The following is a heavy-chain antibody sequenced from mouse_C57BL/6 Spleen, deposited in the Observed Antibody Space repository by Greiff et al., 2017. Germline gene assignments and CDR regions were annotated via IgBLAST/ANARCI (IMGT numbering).Heavy chain of an antibody. CDR1: GYTFTSYW. CDR2: IYPGSGST. V-gene: IGHV1-55*01. Sequence: VQLQQPGAELVKPGASVKMSCKASGYTFTSYWITWVKQRPGQGLEWIGDIYPGSGSTNYNEKFMSKATLTVDTSSSTAYMQLSSLTSADSAVYYCARSGDDYEGAWFAYWGQGTLVTVSA. D-gene: IGHD2-4*01. CDR3: ARSGDDYEGAWFAY. J-gene: IGHJ3*01.